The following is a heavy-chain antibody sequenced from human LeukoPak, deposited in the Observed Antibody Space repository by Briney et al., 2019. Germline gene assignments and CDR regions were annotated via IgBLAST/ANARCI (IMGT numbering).Heavy chain of an antibody. CDR1: GGTFSSYA. Sequence: SVKVSCKASGGTFSSYAISWVRQAPGQGLEWMGRIIPIVGIANYAQQFQGRVTINADKSTSTAYMELSSLRSEDTAVYYCARGIAYSSLSARGYNYYFYGMAVWGQGTTVTVSS. V-gene: IGHV1-69*04. CDR2: IIPIVGIA. D-gene: IGHD6-6*01. J-gene: IGHJ6*02. CDR3: ARGIAYSSLSARGYNYYFYGMAV.